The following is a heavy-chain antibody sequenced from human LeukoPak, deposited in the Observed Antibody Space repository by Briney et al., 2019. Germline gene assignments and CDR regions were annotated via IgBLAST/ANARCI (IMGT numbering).Heavy chain of an antibody. CDR2: INHSGST. CDR3: ARVTVVRRGSVKKYFDY. D-gene: IGHD3-10*01. J-gene: IGHJ4*02. CDR1: GGSFSGYY. V-gene: IGHV4-34*01. Sequence: SETLSLTCAVYGGSFSGYYWSWIRQPPGKGLEWIGEINHSGSTNYNPSLKSRVTISVDTSKNQFSLKLSSVTAADTAVYYCARVTVVRRGSVKKYFDYWGQGTLVTVSS.